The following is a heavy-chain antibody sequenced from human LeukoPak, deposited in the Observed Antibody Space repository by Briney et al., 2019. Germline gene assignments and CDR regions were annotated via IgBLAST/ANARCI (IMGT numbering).Heavy chain of an antibody. J-gene: IGHJ5*02. CDR3: AGARGQLVAGPNWFDP. Sequence: PSETLSLTCALYGGSFSGYYWSWVRQPPGKGLEWIGEINHSGSTNYNPSLKIRVTISVDTSKNQFSLKLSSVTAADTAVYYCAGARGQLVAGPNWFDPWGQGTLVTVSS. V-gene: IGHV4-34*01. D-gene: IGHD6-19*01. CDR2: INHSGST. CDR1: GGSFSGYY.